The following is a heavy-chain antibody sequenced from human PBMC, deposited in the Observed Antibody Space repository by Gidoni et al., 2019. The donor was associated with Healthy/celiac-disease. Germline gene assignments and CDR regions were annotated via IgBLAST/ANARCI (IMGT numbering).Heavy chain of an antibody. CDR1: GGSFSGYY. CDR2: INHSGST. J-gene: IGHJ6*02. D-gene: IGHD6-6*01. Sequence: QVQLQQWGAGLLKPSETLSLTCAVYGGSFSGYYWTWIRQPPGKGLEWIGEINHSGSTNYNPSLKSRVTISVDTSKSQFSLKLSSVTAADTAVYYCARGGGARVYSSSYPKYYYGMDVWGQGTTVTVSS. CDR3: ARGGGARVYSSSYPKYYYGMDV. V-gene: IGHV4-34*01.